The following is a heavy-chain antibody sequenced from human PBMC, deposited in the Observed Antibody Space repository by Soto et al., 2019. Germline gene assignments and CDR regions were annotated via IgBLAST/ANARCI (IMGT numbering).Heavy chain of an antibody. CDR3: ARGRYGHY. CDR2: ISAHNGNT. Sequence: QVHLVQSGAEVKKPGASVKVSCKGSGYAFTTYGITWVRQAPGQGLEWMGWISAHNGNTNYAQKLQGRVTLTRDTSTSTAYMELRSLRSDDTAVYYSARGRYGHYWGQGDLVTVSS. V-gene: IGHV1-18*01. J-gene: IGHJ4*02. D-gene: IGHD1-1*01. CDR1: GYAFTTYG.